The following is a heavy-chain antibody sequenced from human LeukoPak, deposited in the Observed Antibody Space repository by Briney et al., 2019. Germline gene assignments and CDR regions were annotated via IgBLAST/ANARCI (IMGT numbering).Heavy chain of an antibody. J-gene: IGHJ4*02. CDR3: ALLYSGSYLPFFSTY. D-gene: IGHD1-26*01. CDR1: GYTFTGYY. CDR2: INPNSGGT. Sequence: ASVKVSCKASGYTFTGYYMHWVRQAPGQGLEWMGWINPNSGGTNYAQKFQGRVTMTRDTSISTAYMELSRLRSDDTAVYYCALLYSGSYLPFFSTYWGQGTLVTVSS. V-gene: IGHV1-2*02.